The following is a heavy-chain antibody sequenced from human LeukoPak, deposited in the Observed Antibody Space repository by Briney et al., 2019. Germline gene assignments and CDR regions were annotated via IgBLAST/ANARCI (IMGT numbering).Heavy chain of an antibody. CDR3: VREMGSGWSS. V-gene: IGHV3-66*01. CDR2: IYSGGST. J-gene: IGHJ5*02. CDR1: GFTVSSNY. D-gene: IGHD6-19*01. Sequence: GGSLRLSCAASGFTVSSNYMSWVRQAPGKGLEWVSVIYSGGSTYYADSVKGRFTISRDNSKNTVYLQMNSLRVEDTAVYYCVREMGSGWSSWGQGTLVTVSS.